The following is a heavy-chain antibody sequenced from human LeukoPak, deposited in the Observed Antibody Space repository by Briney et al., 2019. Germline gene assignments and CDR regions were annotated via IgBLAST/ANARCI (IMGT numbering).Heavy chain of an antibody. CDR1: GGSISSYY. CDR3: ARDSYRRITVLGVVISHPTFDP. V-gene: IGHV4-4*07. CDR2: IYTSGST. D-gene: IGHD3-3*01. J-gene: IGHJ5*02. Sequence: PSETLSLTCTVSGGSISSYYWSWIRQPAGKGLEWIGRIYTSGSTNYNPSLKSRVTMSVDTSKNQFSLKLSSVTAADTAVYYCARDSYRRITVLGVVISHPTFDPWGQGTLVTVSS.